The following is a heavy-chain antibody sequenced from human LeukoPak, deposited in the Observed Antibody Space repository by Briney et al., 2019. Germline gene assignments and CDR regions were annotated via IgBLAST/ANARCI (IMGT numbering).Heavy chain of an antibody. Sequence: GGSLRLSCAASGFTFSSYEMNWVRQAPGKGLEWVSYISSSSSTIYYADSVKGRFTISRDNAKNSLYLQMNSLRAEDTAVYYCARGPSGYHNTGGQGTLVTVSS. V-gene: IGHV3-48*01. CDR3: ARGPSGYHNT. D-gene: IGHD5-12*01. CDR2: ISSSSSTI. CDR1: GFTFSSYE. J-gene: IGHJ4*02.